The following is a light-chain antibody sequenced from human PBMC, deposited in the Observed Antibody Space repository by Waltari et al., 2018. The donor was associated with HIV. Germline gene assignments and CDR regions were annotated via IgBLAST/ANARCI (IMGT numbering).Light chain of an antibody. CDR2: EVS. CDR1: TSDVGGYKY. V-gene: IGLV2-14*01. J-gene: IGLJ1*01. CDR3: SSYTSRNTRV. Sequence: VSGSPGQSTTISCTGPTSDVGGYKYFSWYQQHPDKATKLVVYEVSNRPSGISILFSGSKSGYTASLTISGLQAEDEADYYCSSYTSRNTRVFGTGTKVTVL.